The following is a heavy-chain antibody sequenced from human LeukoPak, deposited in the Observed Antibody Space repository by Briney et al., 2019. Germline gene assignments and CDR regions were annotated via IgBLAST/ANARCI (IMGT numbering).Heavy chain of an antibody. CDR3: ARGLSSSWLPEY. D-gene: IGHD6-13*01. V-gene: IGHV3-13*01. J-gene: IGHJ4*02. CDR2: IGTAGDT. CDR1: GFTFSSYD. Sequence: PGGSLRLSCAAAGFTFSSYDKHWVRQATGKGLEWVSAIGTAGDTYYPGSVKGRFTISRENAKNSLYLQMNSLRAGDTAVYYCARGLSSSWLPEYWGQGTLVTVSS.